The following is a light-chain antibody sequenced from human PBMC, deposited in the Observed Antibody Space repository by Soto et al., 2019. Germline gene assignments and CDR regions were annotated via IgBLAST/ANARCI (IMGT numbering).Light chain of an antibody. V-gene: IGKV1-6*01. CDR2: AAS. Sequence: AIQMTQSPSSLSASVGDTVTLTCRASQGIDKDLGWYQQKPGKAPNLLIHAASTLQSGVPSRFSGSGSGTDFALTISSLQPEDFAVYYCQQRSYWPGTFGQGTKLEIK. CDR3: QQRSYWPGT. J-gene: IGKJ2*01. CDR1: QGIDKD.